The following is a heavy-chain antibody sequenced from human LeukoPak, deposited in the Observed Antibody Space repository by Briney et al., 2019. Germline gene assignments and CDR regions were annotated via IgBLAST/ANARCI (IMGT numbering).Heavy chain of an antibody. J-gene: IGHJ5*01. CDR1: GFTFSSYW. CDR3: VRDWDHFDFDS. Sequence: GGSLRLSCAASGFTFSSYWMSWVRQAPGKGLEWVANIKQDGSEKHYVDSVKGRFTISRDNAKNTLYLQMKSLRAEDTAVYYCVRDWDHFDFDSWGQGTLVTVSS. CDR2: IKQDGSEK. D-gene: IGHD3-9*01. V-gene: IGHV3-7*01.